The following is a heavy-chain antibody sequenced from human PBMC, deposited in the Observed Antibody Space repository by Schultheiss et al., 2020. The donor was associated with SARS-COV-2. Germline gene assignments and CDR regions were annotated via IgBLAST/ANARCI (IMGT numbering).Heavy chain of an antibody. CDR3: AGDMSLWPIAD. V-gene: IGHV3-NL1*01. CDR2: IYSGGST. CDR1: GFTFSSYG. J-gene: IGHJ4*02. D-gene: IGHD2-21*01. Sequence: GGSLRLSCAASGFTFSSYGMHWVRQAPGKGLEWVSVIYSGGSTYYADSVKGRFTISRDNAKNSLYLQMNSLRAEDTAVYYCAGDMSLWPIADWGQGTLVTVSS.